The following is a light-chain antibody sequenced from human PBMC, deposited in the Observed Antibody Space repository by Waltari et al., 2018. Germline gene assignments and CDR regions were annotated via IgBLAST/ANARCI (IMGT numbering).Light chain of an antibody. J-gene: IGLJ1*01. CDR2: SNN. Sequence: QSVLTQPPSASGTPGQRVTISCSGSSFNIGGNPVNWYQQFPGRAPKLLIYSNNRRPSGVPDRVSCDKSGTSASLAISVLQSEDEADFYCAAWDDSLDGYVFGTGTKVTVL. V-gene: IGLV1-44*01. CDR1: SFNIGGNP. CDR3: AAWDDSLDGYV.